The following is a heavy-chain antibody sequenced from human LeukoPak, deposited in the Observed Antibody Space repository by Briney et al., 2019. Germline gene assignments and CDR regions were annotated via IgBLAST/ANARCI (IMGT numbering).Heavy chain of an antibody. CDR1: GFSVSPAY. D-gene: IGHD4-11*01. V-gene: IGHV3-66*01. Sequence: PGGSLRLSCTASGFSVSPAYMTWVRQAPGKGLEWVSSIYSDTEIHYADSVRAKFSVSRDSSKNTVYLQMNSLRAEDAAVYYCARDGEETTICGCFDSWGQGTLVTVPS. CDR2: IYSDTEI. J-gene: IGHJ4*02. CDR3: ARDGEETTICGCFDS.